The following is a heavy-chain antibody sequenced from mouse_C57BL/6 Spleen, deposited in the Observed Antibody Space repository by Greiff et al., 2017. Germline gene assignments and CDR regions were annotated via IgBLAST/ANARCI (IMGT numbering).Heavy chain of an antibody. J-gene: IGHJ1*03. CDR2: IYPGSGST. CDR1: GYTFTSYW. Sequence: QVQLKQPGAELVKPGASVKMSCKASGYTFTSYWITWVKQRPGQGLEWIGDIYPGSGSTNYNEKFKSKATLAVDTSSSTAYMKLSSLTSEDSAVYYCAYTGPWYFDVWGTGTTVTVSS. V-gene: IGHV1-55*01. CDR3: AYTGPWYFDV. D-gene: IGHD1-1*01.